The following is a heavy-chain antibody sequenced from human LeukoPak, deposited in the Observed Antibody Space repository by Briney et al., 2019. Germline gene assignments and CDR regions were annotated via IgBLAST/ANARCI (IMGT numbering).Heavy chain of an antibody. CDR3: ARDYRTEKSLDSKRNNYYGMDV. J-gene: IGHJ6*02. Sequence: GGSLRLSCAASGFTFSSYWMTWVRQAPGKGLEWVSYISSSGSTIYYADSVKGRFTISRDNAKNSLYLQMNSLRAEDTAVYYCARDYRTEKSLDSKRNNYYGMDVWGQGTTVTVSS. CDR2: ISSSGSTI. D-gene: IGHD3-9*01. V-gene: IGHV3-48*04. CDR1: GFTFSSYW.